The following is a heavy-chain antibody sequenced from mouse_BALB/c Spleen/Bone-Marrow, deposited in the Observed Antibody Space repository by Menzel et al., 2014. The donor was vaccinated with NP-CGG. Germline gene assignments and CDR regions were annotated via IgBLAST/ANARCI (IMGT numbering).Heavy chain of an antibody. D-gene: IGHD1-1*01. Sequence: QVHVKQSGPELVKPGASVKISCKASGYAFSSSWMNWVKQRPGQGLEWIGRIYPGDGDTNYNGKFKGKATLTADKSSSTAFLQFSSLPSVASAVYFCARDYFGSSFVYWGHGTTLPVSS. CDR1: GYAFSSSW. CDR3: ARDYFGSSFVY. J-gene: IGHJ2*01. CDR2: IYPGDGDT. V-gene: IGHV1-82*01.